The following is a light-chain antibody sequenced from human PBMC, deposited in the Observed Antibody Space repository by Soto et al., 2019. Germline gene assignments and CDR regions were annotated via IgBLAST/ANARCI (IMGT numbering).Light chain of an antibody. CDR2: EVS. CDR3: SSYAGTNRV. CDR1: SNDVGAYNY. Sequence: QSGLTQPPSASGSPGQSVTSSCTGTSNDVGAYNYVSLYQQHPGKAPKVMMYEVSKRPSGVPDRLSGSKSGNTASLTVSGLQAEDEDEYYCSSYAGTNRVFRTATTVTVL. J-gene: IGLJ1*01. V-gene: IGLV2-8*01.